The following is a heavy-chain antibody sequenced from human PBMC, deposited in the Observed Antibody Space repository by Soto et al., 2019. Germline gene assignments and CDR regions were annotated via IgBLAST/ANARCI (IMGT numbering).Heavy chain of an antibody. Sequence: SETLSLTCAVSGGSISSGGYSWSWIRQPPGEGLEWIGYIYHSGSTYYNPSLKSRVTISVDRSKNQFSLKLSSVTAADTAVYYCARVPDRWGQGTLVAVSS. J-gene: IGHJ5*02. CDR3: ARVPDR. CDR1: GGSISSGGYS. V-gene: IGHV4-30-2*01. CDR2: IYHSGST. D-gene: IGHD2-2*01.